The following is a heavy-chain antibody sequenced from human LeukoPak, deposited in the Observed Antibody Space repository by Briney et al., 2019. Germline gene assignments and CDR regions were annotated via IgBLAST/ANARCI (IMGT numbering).Heavy chain of an antibody. Sequence: GGSLRLSCAASGFTFSSYAMSWVRQAPGKGLEWVSAISGSGGSTYYADSVKGRFTISRDNSKNTLYLQMNSLRAEDTAVYYCAKDLYSSSAPGVDYWGQGTLVTVSS. CDR1: GFTFSSYA. D-gene: IGHD6-6*01. V-gene: IGHV3-23*01. CDR3: AKDLYSSSAPGVDY. J-gene: IGHJ4*02. CDR2: ISGSGGST.